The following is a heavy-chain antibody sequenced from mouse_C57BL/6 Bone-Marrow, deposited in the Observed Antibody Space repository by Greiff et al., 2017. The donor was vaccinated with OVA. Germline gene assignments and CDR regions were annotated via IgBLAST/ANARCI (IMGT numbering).Heavy chain of an antibody. CDR3: GYSNYDAMDY. CDR2: IDPSDSYT. D-gene: IGHD2-5*01. V-gene: IGHV1-59*01. J-gene: IGHJ4*01. CDR1: GYTFTSYW. Sequence: QVQLQQPGAELVRPGTSVKLSCKASGYTFTSYWMHWVKQRPGQGLEWIGVIDPSDSYTNYNQKFKGKATLTVDTSSSTAYMQLSSLTSEDSAVYYCGYSNYDAMDYWGQGTSVTVSS.